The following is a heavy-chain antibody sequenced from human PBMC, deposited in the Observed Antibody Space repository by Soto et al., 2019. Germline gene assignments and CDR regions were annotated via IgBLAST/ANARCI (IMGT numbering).Heavy chain of an antibody. CDR2: MNPNSGNT. CDR1: GYTFTSYD. V-gene: IGHV1-8*01. CDR3: ARDHGLLGFGEPPYSDAVDV. D-gene: IGHD3-10*01. Sequence: ASVKVSCKASGYTFTSYDINWVRQATGQGLEWMGWMNPNSGNTGYAQKFQGRVTMTRNTSMSTAYMELSSLRAEDTAVYYCARDHGLLGFGEPPYSDAVDVWGQGTMVTVSS. J-gene: IGHJ3*01.